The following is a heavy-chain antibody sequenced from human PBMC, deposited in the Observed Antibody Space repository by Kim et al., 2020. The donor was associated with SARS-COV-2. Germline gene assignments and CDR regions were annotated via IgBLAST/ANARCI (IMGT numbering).Heavy chain of an antibody. D-gene: IGHD3-10*01. CDR1: GFNFSNYG. CDR3: ARVAYYYAEVDV. V-gene: IGHV3-33*01. J-gene: IGHJ6*02. CDR2: ISYEGSNK. Sequence: GGSLRLSCAASGFNFSNYGMHWVRQAPGKGLEWVAVISYEGSNKYYADSVKGRFTISRDNSKNTLYLQMNSLRAEDTAVYFCARVAYYYAEVDVWGQGTTVTVSS.